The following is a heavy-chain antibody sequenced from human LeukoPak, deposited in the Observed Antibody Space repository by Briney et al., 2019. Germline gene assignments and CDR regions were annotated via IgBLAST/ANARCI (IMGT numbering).Heavy chain of an antibody. CDR3: TTRVVTTNDF. V-gene: IGHV3-15*01. CDR1: GFTFSESW. D-gene: IGHD2-21*02. J-gene: IGHJ4*02. Sequence: GGSLRLSCVASGFTFSESWMNWVRQAPGKGLEWVGRVRRQTEGATTDYPAPVKGRFTISRDDSKNTVYLQMNFLKTEDTAVYYCTTRVVTTNDFWGQGTLVTVSS. CDR2: VRRQTEGATT.